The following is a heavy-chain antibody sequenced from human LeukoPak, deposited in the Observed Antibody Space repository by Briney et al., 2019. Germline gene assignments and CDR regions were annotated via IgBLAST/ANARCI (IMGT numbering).Heavy chain of an antibody. D-gene: IGHD1-26*01. CDR2: LSMRGTT. J-gene: IGHJ4*02. Sequence: ETLSLTCTVSGASIRSSFWNWIRQPPGRGLEWIGYLSMRGTTNYNPSLKSRVTISADTSENQFSLKVSSVTAADTAVHYWTRNRGYYVNDYWGQGILVTVSS. V-gene: IGHV4-59*01. CDR3: TRNRGYYVNDY. CDR1: GASIRSSF.